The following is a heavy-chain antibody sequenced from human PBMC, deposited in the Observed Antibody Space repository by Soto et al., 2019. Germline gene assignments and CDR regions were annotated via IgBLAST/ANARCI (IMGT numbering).Heavy chain of an antibody. CDR1: GFTFSTYS. Sequence: EVQVVESGGGLVQPGGSLRLSCAASGFTFSTYSMNWVRQAPGKGLEWVSYISTSSSTIFYLDSVKGRFTVSRDNAKSSLYLQMNSLRDEDTAVYYCVRDRGITSTNCLDPWCQGTLVTVSS. CDR3: VRDRGITSTNCLDP. V-gene: IGHV3-48*02. CDR2: ISTSSSTI. J-gene: IGHJ5*02. D-gene: IGHD1-20*01.